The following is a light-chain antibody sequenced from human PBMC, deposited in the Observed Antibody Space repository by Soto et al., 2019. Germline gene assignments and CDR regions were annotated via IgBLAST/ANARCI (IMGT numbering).Light chain of an antibody. CDR2: TAS. Sequence: DIQMTQSPSSLPTSVGDRVIITCRASQSISTHLNWYQHKVGKAPELLVYTASTLQGGVPSRFTDSGSGTHFTLTISSLQPEDFATYYCQQSYSMPWTFGQGTKVDIK. V-gene: IGKV1-39*01. CDR3: QQSYSMPWT. CDR1: QSISTH. J-gene: IGKJ1*01.